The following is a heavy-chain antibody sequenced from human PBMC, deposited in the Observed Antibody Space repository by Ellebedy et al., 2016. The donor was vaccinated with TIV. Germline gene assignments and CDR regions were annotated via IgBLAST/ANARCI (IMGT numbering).Heavy chain of an antibody. CDR3: TAGTAYYYYMDV. J-gene: IGHJ6*03. CDR1: GYTFTSYD. CDR2: MNPNSGNT. D-gene: IGHD6-13*01. V-gene: IGHV1-8*01. Sequence: ASVKVSXKASGYTFTSYDINWVRQATGQGLEWMGWMNPNSGNTGYAQKFQGRVTMTRNTSISTAYMELSSLRSEDTAVYYCTAGTAYYYYMDVWGKGTTVTVSS.